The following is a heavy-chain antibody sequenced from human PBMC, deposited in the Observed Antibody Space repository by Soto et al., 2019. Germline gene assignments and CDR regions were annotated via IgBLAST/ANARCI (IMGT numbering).Heavy chain of an antibody. V-gene: IGHV5-51*01. CDR1: GYSFTSYW. Sequence: LGESLKISCKGSGYSFTSYWIGWVRQMPGKGLEWMGIIYPGDSDTRYSPSFQGQVTISADKSITTTYLQWSSLKASDTAIYYCAASIFYYGMDVWGQGTTVTVSS. J-gene: IGHJ6*02. CDR3: AASIFYYGMDV. CDR2: IYPGDSDT.